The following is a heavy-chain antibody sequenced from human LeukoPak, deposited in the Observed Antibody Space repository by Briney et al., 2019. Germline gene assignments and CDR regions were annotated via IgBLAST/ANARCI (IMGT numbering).Heavy chain of an antibody. V-gene: IGHV3-30*02. CDR1: GFTFSSYV. CDR3: AKGPYYNILTATIQVRNGFDI. J-gene: IGHJ3*02. CDR2: IRYDGSNK. D-gene: IGHD3-9*01. Sequence: PGGSLRLSCAASGFTFSSYVIHSVRQAPGKGLERVPFIRYDGSNKYYADSVKGRFTISRDNPKNTLYLQMNSLRAEDTDVYYCAKGPYYNILTATIQVRNGFDIWGQGTMVTVSS.